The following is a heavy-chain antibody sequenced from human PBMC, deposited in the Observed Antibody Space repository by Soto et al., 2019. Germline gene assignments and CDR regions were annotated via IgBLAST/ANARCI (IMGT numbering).Heavy chain of an antibody. CDR2: IIPIFGTA. V-gene: IGHV1-69*13. D-gene: IGHD2-2*01. CDR1: GGTFSSYA. Sequence: SVKVSFKASGGTFSSYAISWVRQAPGQGLEWMGGIIPIFGTANYAQKFQGRVTITADESTSTAYMELSSLRSEDTAVYYCATIVGYCISTRCYGYFDFWGLGTLVTVSS. CDR3: ATIVGYCISTRCYGYFDF. J-gene: IGHJ4*02.